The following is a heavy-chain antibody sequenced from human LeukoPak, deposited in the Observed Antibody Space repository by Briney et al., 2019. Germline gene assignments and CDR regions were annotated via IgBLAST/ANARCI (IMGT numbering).Heavy chain of an antibody. J-gene: IGHJ4*02. CDR2: INPNSGGT. Sequence: GASVKVSCKASGYTFTGYYMHWVRQAPGQGLEWMGWINPNSGGTSYAQKFQGRVTMTRDTSISTAYMELSRLRSDDTAVYYCARGLGSCSGGSCYSDYWGQGTLVTVSS. CDR1: GYTFTGYY. D-gene: IGHD2-15*01. V-gene: IGHV1-2*02. CDR3: ARGLGSCSGGSCYSDY.